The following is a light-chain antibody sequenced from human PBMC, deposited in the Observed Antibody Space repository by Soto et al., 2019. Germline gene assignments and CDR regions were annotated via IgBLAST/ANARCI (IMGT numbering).Light chain of an antibody. V-gene: IGKV1-17*01. J-gene: IGKJ1*01. CDR1: QGIRND. CDR3: LQHSTYSLT. CDR2: AAS. Sequence: DIQMTQFPSSLSASVGDRVTITCRASQGIRNDLGWYQQKPGKAPKRLIYAASSLQSGVPSRLSGSGSGTEFTLAISSLQPEDSATFYCLQHSTYSLTFGQGTKVEIK.